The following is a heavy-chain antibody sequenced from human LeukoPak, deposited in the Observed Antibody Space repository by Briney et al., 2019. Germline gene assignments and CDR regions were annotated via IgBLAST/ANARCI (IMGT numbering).Heavy chain of an antibody. CDR2: ISPDGSST. D-gene: IGHD1-26*01. CDR1: GFTFRSNW. J-gene: IGHJ4*02. Sequence: GGSLRLSCAASGFTFRSNWIHWVRPVRWKGVVWVSLISPDGSSTNYADSVKGRLIISRDNAKHTLDLQMNTLRAEDTAVYYCVYSGNFRFDYWGQGTLVTVSS. V-gene: IGHV3-74*01. CDR3: VYSGNFRFDY.